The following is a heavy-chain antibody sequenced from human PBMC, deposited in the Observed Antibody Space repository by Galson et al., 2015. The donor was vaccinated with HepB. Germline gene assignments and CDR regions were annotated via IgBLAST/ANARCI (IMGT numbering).Heavy chain of an antibody. V-gene: IGHV4-59*01. Sequence: SETLSLTCTVSGSSISSYYWSWIRQPPGKGLEWIGYIYYSGSTNYNPSLKSRVTISVDTSKNQFSLKLSSVTAADTAVYYCARGYSSSWSYFDYWGQGTLVTVSS. D-gene: IGHD6-13*01. CDR3: ARGYSSSWSYFDY. CDR2: IYYSGST. CDR1: GSSISSYY. J-gene: IGHJ4*02.